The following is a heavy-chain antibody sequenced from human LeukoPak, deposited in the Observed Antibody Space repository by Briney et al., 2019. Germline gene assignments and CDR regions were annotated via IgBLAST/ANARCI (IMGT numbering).Heavy chain of an antibody. Sequence: GASVKVSCKASGYTCTSYGISWVRQAPGQGLEWMGWISAYNGNTNYAQKLQGRVTMTTDTSTSTAYMELRSLRSDDTAVYYCARDLKRYCSSTSCPGGFDPWGQGTLVTVSS. J-gene: IGHJ5*02. V-gene: IGHV1-18*01. CDR2: ISAYNGNT. CDR3: ARDLKRYCSSTSCPGGFDP. CDR1: GYTCTSYG. D-gene: IGHD2-2*01.